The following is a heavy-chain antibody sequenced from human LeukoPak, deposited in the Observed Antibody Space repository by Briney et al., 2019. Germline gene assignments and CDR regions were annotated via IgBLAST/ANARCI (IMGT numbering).Heavy chain of an antibody. Sequence: SETLSLTCSDYGGSFSGYYWSWIPQPPGKGLEWIGEINHSGSTNYNPSLKSRVTISVDTSKNQFSLKLSSVTAADTAVYYCARGQDIVVVVAATRFDPWGQEALVTISS. D-gene: IGHD2-15*01. J-gene: IGHJ5*02. V-gene: IGHV4-34*01. CDR2: INHSGST. CDR3: ARGQDIVVVVAATRFDP. CDR1: GGSFSGYY.